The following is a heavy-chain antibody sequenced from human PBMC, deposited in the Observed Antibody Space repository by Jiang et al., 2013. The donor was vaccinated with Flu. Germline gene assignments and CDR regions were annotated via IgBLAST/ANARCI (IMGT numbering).Heavy chain of an antibody. V-gene: IGHV6-1*01. D-gene: IGHD6-6*01. CDR1: GDSVSSNSAA. CDR2: TYYRSKWYK. Sequence: QTLSLTCAISGDSVSSNSAAWNWIRQSPSRGLEWLGRTYYRSKWYKEYAGSMKSRITINPDTSKNQFSLQLNSVTPEDTAFYYCARSSSYFDYWGQGTLVTVSS. CDR3: ARSSSYFDY. J-gene: IGHJ4*02.